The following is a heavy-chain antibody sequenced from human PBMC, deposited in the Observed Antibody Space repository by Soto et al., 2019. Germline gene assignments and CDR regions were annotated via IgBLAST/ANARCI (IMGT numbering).Heavy chain of an antibody. Sequence: QVQLVQSGAEVKKPGASVKVSCKASGYTFTSYAMHWVRQAPGQRLEWMGWINAGNGNTKYSQKFQGRVTITRDTSASTGYMELSSLRSEGTAVYYCARGLGLYYFDYWGQGTLVTVSS. J-gene: IGHJ4*02. CDR1: GYTFTSYA. CDR2: INAGNGNT. CDR3: ARGLGLYYFDY. D-gene: IGHD1-26*01. V-gene: IGHV1-3*01.